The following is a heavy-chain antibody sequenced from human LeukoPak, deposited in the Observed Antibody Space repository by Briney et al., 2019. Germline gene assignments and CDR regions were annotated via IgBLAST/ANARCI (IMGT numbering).Heavy chain of an antibody. J-gene: IGHJ4*02. Sequence: GGSLRLSCAASGFTVSSNYMSWVRQAPGKGLEWVSVIYSGGSTYYADSVKGRFTISRDNSKNTLYLQMNSLRAEDTAVYYCARGADDYGDYVFDYWGQGTLVTVSS. V-gene: IGHV3-66*01. CDR1: GFTVSSNY. D-gene: IGHD4-17*01. CDR3: ARGADDYGDYVFDY. CDR2: IYSGGST.